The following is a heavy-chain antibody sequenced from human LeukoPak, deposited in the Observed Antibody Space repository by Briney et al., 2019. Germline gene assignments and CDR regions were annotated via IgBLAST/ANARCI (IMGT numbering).Heavy chain of an antibody. CDR2: ITPILGIA. J-gene: IGHJ5*02. CDR3: ARSLDGDILTGYPHSWFDP. Sequence: ASVKVSCKASGGTFSSYAISWVRQAPGQGLEWMGRITPILGIANYAQKFQGRVTITADKSTSTVYMELSSLRSEDTAVYYCARSLDGDILTGYPHSWFDPWGQGTLVTVSS. V-gene: IGHV1-69*04. CDR1: GGTFSSYA. D-gene: IGHD3-9*01.